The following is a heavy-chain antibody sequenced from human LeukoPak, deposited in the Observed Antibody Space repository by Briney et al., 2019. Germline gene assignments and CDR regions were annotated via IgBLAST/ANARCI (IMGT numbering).Heavy chain of an antibody. CDR3: AKLGHYYDSNAYLFDY. CDR2: IYTSGNT. Sequence: SETLSLTCTVSGGSISSGNYYWSWIRQPAGKGLEWIGSIYTSGNTNYNPSFKSRVTISGDTSKNQFSLKLSSVTAADTAVYYCAKLGHYYDSNAYLFDYWGQGNLVTVSS. V-gene: IGHV4-61*02. D-gene: IGHD3-22*01. J-gene: IGHJ4*02. CDR1: GGSISSGNYY.